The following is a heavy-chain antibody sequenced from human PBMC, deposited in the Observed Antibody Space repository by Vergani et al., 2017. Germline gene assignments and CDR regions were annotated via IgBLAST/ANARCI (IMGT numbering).Heavy chain of an antibody. J-gene: IGHJ4*02. Sequence: EVRLLESGGGLVQPGGSLRLSCAASGFKLDEYWMSWVRQAPGKGLEWVADMKEDGADKKYVDSVKGRFTISRDNAKNSLFLQMNSLRAEDTAVYFCAREGHLVGPDLDYWGQGTLVTVSS. CDR3: AREGHLVGPDLDY. CDR2: MKEDGADK. V-gene: IGHV3-7*01. CDR1: GFKLDEYW. D-gene: IGHD1-26*01.